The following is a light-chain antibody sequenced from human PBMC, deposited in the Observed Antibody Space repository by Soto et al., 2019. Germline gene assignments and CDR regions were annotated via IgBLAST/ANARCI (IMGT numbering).Light chain of an antibody. CDR1: SSDVGSYNL. CDR2: EGS. J-gene: IGLJ1*01. Sequence: QSALTQPACVSGSPGQSITISCTGTSSDVGSYNLVSWYQQHPGKAPKLMIYEGSKRPSGVSNRFSGSKSGNTASLTISGLQAEDEADYYCCSYAGSSTFYVFGTETKVTVL. CDR3: CSYAGSSTFYV. V-gene: IGLV2-23*01.